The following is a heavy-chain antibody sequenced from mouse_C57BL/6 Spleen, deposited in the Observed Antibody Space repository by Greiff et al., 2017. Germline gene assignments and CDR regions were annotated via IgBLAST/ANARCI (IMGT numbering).Heavy chain of an antibody. D-gene: IGHD2-1*01. CDR3: ARGGNYDFDY. J-gene: IGHJ2*01. V-gene: IGHV5-17*01. CDR2: ISSGSSTI. CDR1: GFTFSDYG. Sequence: EVNVVESGGGLVKPGGSLKLSCAASGFTFSDYGMHWVRQAPEKGLEWVAYISSGSSTIYYADTVKGRFTISRDNAKNTLFLQMTSLRSEDTAMYYCARGGNYDFDYWGQGTTLTVSS.